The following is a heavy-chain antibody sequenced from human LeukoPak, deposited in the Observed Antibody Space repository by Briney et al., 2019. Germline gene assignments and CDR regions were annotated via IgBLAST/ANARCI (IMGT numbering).Heavy chain of an antibody. CDR2: IRYDGSNK. J-gene: IGHJ4*02. CDR3: SKGLYDSSGYYPTPDY. V-gene: IGHV3-30*02. D-gene: IGHD3-22*01. CDR1: GFTFRSYG. Sequence: QTGGSLRLSCAASGFTFRSYGMHWVRQAPGKGLEWVAFIRYDGSNKYYADSVKGRFTISRDNSKNTLYLQMNSLRAEDTAVYYCSKGLYDSSGYYPTPDYWGQGTLVTVSS.